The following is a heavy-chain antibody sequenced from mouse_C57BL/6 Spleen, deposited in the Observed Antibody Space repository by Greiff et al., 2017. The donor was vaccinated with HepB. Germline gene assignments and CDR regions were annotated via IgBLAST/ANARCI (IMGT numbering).Heavy chain of an antibody. V-gene: IGHV1-81*01. CDR2: IYPRSVNT. CDR1: GYTFTSYG. Sequence: VQLQQSGAELARPGASVKLSCKASGYTFTSYGISWVKQRPGQGLEWIGEIYPRSVNTYYNEKFKGKATLTADKSSSTAYMELRSLTSEDSAVYFCERNSNYVGDYWDQGTTLTVSS. D-gene: IGHD2-5*01. CDR3: ERNSNYVGDY. J-gene: IGHJ2*01.